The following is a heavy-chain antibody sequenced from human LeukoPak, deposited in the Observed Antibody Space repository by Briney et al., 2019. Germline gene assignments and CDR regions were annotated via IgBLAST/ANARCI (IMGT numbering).Heavy chain of an antibody. CDR2: ISSGSSYI. CDR1: GFSLSSYS. Sequence: GGSLRLSCAAPGFSLSSYSMNWVRQAPGKGLEWVSSISSGSSYIYYADSLKGRFTISRDNAKNSLYLQMNSLRAEDTAVYYCARDSSYITMIVVAGAFDIWGQGTMVTVSS. D-gene: IGHD3-22*01. V-gene: IGHV3-21*01. CDR3: ARDSSYITMIVVAGAFDI. J-gene: IGHJ3*02.